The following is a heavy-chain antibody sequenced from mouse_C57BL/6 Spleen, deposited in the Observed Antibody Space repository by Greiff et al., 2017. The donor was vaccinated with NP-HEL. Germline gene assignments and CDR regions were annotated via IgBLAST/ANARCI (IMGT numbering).Heavy chain of an antibody. CDR2: IHPNSGST. Sequence: QVQLQHPGAELVKPGASVKLSCKASGYTFTSYWMHWVKQRPGQGLEWIGMIHPNSGSTNYNEKFKSKATLTVDKASSTAYMQLSSLTSEDSAVYYCARDSIVTTVVAKDYWGQGTTLTVSS. J-gene: IGHJ2*01. V-gene: IGHV1-64*01. CDR1: GYTFTSYW. CDR3: ARDSIVTTVVAKDY. D-gene: IGHD1-1*01.